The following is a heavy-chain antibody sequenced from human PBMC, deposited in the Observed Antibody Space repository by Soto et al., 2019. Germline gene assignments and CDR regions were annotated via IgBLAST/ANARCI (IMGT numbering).Heavy chain of an antibody. V-gene: IGHV3-30*04. CDR2: VSFDGRNK. D-gene: IGHD4-4*01. Sequence: PGGSLRLSCTASGFIFSNYAMHWVRQAPGKGLEWVAFVSFDGRNKYHAAAVKGRFTISRDNSKNTLYPQMNSLRTEDTAVYYCARERLQKHNW. CDR1: GFIFSNYA. J-gene: IGHJ5*01. CDR3: ARERLQKHNW.